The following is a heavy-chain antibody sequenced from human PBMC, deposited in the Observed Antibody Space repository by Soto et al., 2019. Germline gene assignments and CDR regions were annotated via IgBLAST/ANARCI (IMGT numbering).Heavy chain of an antibody. D-gene: IGHD3-16*01. V-gene: IGHV4-31*03. CDR1: GGSISSGGYY. J-gene: IGHJ5*02. CDR3: ARVGGINWFDP. Sequence: SETLSLTCTVSGGSISSGGYYWSWIRQHPGKGLEWIGYIYYSGSTYYNPSLKSRVTISVDTSKNQFSLKLSSVTTADTAVYYCARVGGINWFDPWGQGTLVTVSS. CDR2: IYYSGST.